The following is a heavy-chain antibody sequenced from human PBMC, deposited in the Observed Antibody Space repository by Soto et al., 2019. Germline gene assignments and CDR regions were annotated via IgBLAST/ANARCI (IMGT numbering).Heavy chain of an antibody. V-gene: IGHV4-59*01. CDR1: GGSISSYY. D-gene: IGHD6-19*01. Sequence: SETLSLTCTVSGGSISSYYWTWIRQPPGKGLEWIGYIYYSGSTNYNPSLKSRVTISVDTSKNQFSLKLSSVTAADTAVYYCVRALAVAGTYISDYCGKGTLVTVSS. CDR2: IYYSGST. J-gene: IGHJ4*02. CDR3: VRALAVAGTYISDY.